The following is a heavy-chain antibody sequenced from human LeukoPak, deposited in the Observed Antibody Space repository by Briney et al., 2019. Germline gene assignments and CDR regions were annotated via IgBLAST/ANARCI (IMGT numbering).Heavy chain of an antibody. CDR3: AGSQHHTRDFQH. CDR1: GFTFSGYS. CDR2: IKQDGNEK. V-gene: IGHV3-7*01. J-gene: IGHJ1*01. Sequence: GGSLRLSCAASGFTFSGYSMSWVRQAPGKGLEWVANIKQDGNEKYYVGSVKGRFTISRDNTKNSLYLQMNSLRVDDTALYYCAGSQHHTRDFQHWGQGTLVTVSS. D-gene: IGHD2-2*02.